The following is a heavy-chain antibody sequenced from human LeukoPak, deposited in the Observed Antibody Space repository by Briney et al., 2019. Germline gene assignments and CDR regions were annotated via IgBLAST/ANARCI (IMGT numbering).Heavy chain of an antibody. J-gene: IGHJ5*02. CDR2: IYGSGST. D-gene: IGHD6-13*01. V-gene: IGHV4-4*07. CDR3: ARLGVIAEYNWFDP. Sequence: PSETLSLTCTVSGGSIRSYWSWIRQPAGKGLEWIGRIYGSGSTDYNPSLKSRVTMSIDTSKNQFSLNLISVTAADTAVYYCARLGVIAEYNWFDPWGQGTLVTVSS. CDR1: GGSIRSY.